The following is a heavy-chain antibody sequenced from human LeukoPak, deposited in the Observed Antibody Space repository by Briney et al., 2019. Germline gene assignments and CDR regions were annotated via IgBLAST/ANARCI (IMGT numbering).Heavy chain of an antibody. D-gene: IGHD2-2*02. J-gene: IGHJ4*02. Sequence: PGGSLRLSCAASGFTFSSYSMNWVRQAPGKGLEWVSYISSSISTIYYADSVKGRFTISRDISRNTLYLQMNSLRAEDTAMYYCARLGFVVPAVIFDYWGQGTLVTVSS. V-gene: IGHV3-48*01. CDR2: ISSSISTI. CDR3: ARLGFVVPAVIFDY. CDR1: GFTFSSYS.